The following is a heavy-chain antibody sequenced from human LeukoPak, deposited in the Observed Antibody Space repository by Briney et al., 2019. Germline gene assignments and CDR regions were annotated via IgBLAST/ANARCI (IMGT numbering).Heavy chain of an antibody. CDR3: ARDSSLIVARPNGFDI. V-gene: IGHV3-48*03. CDR1: GFTFSSYE. Sequence: GGSLRLSCAASGFTFSSYETNWVRQAPGKGMEWLSYISSGGGSIYYADSVKGRFTISRENAKNSLYLQMNSLRAEDTAVYYCARDSSLIVARPNGFDIWGQGTMVTVSS. J-gene: IGHJ3*02. CDR2: ISSGGGSI. D-gene: IGHD6-6*01.